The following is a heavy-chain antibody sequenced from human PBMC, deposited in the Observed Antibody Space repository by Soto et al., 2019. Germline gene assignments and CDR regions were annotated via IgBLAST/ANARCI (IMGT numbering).Heavy chain of an antibody. J-gene: IGHJ4*02. D-gene: IGHD4-17*01. CDR3: VRGRYYGGNSTDS. CDR2: INSDGSTT. V-gene: IGHV3-74*03. CDR1: GFTFSSYW. Sequence: EVQLVESGGGLVQPGGSLRLSCAASGFTFSSYWMHWVRQAPGKGLVWVSRINSDGSTTTYADSVKGRFTISRDNAKNTLYLVTNSLRAEDTAVYYCVRGRYYGGNSTDSWGQGALVTVSS.